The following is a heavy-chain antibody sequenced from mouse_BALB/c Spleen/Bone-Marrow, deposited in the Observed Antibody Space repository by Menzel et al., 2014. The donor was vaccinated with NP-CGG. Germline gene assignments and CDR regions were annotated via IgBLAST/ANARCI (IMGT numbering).Heavy chain of an antibody. Sequence: VTLKECGAELVKPGASVKLSCTASGFNIKDTYIHWVKQRPEQGLEWIGRIDPANGNTKYDPKFQGKATITADTSSNTAYLQLSSLTSEDTAVYYCASYRYAWYFDVWGAGTTVTVSS. V-gene: IGHV14-3*02. CDR3: ASYRYAWYFDV. CDR2: IDPANGNT. CDR1: GFNIKDTY. J-gene: IGHJ1*01. D-gene: IGHD2-14*01.